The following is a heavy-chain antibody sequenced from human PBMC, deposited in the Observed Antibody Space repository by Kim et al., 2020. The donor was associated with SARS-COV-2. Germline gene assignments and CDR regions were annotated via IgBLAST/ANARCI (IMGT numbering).Heavy chain of an antibody. CDR2: IYYSGST. CDR1: GGSISSSSYY. CDR3: ARGYYYGSGSYPPGE. Sequence: SETLSLTCTVSGGSISSSSYYWGWIRQPPGKGLEWIGSIYYSGSTYYNPSLKSRVTISVDTSKNQFSLKLSPVTAADTAVYYCARGYYYGSGSYPPGEWGQGTLVTVSS. J-gene: IGHJ4*02. D-gene: IGHD3-10*01. V-gene: IGHV4-39*01.